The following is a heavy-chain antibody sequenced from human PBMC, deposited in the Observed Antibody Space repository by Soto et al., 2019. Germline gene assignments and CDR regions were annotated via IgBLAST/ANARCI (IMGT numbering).Heavy chain of an antibody. CDR1: GYTFTSYG. CDR3: ARERGALSEDFWSGYFRYYYYGMDV. J-gene: IGHJ6*02. D-gene: IGHD3-3*01. Sequence: ASVKVSCKASGYTFTSYGISWVRQAPGQGLEWMGWISAYNGNTNYARKLQGRVTMTTDTSTSTAYMELRSLRSDDTAVYYCARERGALSEDFWSGYFRYYYYGMDVWGQGTTVTVSS. CDR2: ISAYNGNT. V-gene: IGHV1-18*01.